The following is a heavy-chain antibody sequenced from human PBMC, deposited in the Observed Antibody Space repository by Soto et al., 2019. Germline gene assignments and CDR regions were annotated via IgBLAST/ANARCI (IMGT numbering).Heavy chain of an antibody. CDR1: GFTFSSYS. CDR2: FYRDGST. V-gene: IGHV3-66*01. D-gene: IGHD5-18*01. J-gene: IGHJ4*02. Sequence: GGSLRLSCSASGFTFSSYSFKWVRQAPGKGLEWVSVFYRDGSTYYADSVKGRLTLSRDNSKNTLYLQMNSLRAEDTAVYYCARRIQLWSPIDYWGQGTLVTVSS. CDR3: ARRIQLWSPIDY.